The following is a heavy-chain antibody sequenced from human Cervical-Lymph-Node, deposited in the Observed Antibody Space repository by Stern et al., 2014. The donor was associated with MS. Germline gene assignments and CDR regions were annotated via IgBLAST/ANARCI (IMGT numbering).Heavy chain of an antibody. CDR2: YAPQHGET. D-gene: IGHD2-21*02. Sequence: VQLVQSGGEVKKPGASVKVSCKVSGYTLTEMSMHWVRQAPGKGLEWMGGYAPQHGETVYAQKCQGRVTMAEDRSTDTAYMELTSLRSDDTAVYYCATHRGRVTYYYGLDVWGQGTTVTVSS. V-gene: IGHV1-24*01. CDR1: GYTLTEMS. J-gene: IGHJ6*02. CDR3: ATHRGRVTYYYGLDV.